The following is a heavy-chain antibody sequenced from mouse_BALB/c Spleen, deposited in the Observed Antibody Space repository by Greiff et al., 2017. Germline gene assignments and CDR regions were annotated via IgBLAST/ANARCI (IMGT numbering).Heavy chain of an antibody. V-gene: IGHV1-69*01. Sequence: VQLQQSGAELVMPGASVKMSCKASGYTFTDYWMHWVKQRPGQGLEWIGAIDTSDSYTSYNQKFKGKATLTVDESSSTAYMQLSSLTSEDSAVYYCARNYGSSYFDYWGQGTTLTVSS. CDR2: IDTSDSYT. CDR1: GYTFTDYW. CDR3: ARNYGSSYFDY. J-gene: IGHJ2*01. D-gene: IGHD1-1*01.